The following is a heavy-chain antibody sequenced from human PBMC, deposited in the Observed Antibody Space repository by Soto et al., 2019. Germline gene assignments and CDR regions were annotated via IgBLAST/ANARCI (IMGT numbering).Heavy chain of an antibody. CDR3: ARLIYYFDY. Sequence: SETLSLTCTVSGGSISSSSYYWGWIRQPPGKGLEWIGSIYYSGSTYYNPSLKSRVTISVDTSKNQFSLKLSSVTAADTAVYYCARLIYYFDYWGQGTLVTVSS. CDR1: GGSISSSSYY. D-gene: IGHD2-21*01. CDR2: IYYSGST. J-gene: IGHJ4*02. V-gene: IGHV4-39*01.